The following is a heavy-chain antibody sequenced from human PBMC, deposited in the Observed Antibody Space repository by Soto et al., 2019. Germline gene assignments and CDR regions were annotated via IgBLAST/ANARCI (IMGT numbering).Heavy chain of an antibody. CDR3: ARDTYCSGGTCYPNFDY. D-gene: IGHD2-15*01. V-gene: IGHV1-18*01. CDR1: GYTFINYG. Sequence: QVQVVQSGAAVKKPGASVKVSCKASGYTFINYGISWVRQAPGPGLEWMGWISAYNGDTNYAQKFQGRVTMTTDTCTSTAYMALRSLRSDDSAVYYCARDTYCSGGTCYPNFDYWGQGTLVTVSS. CDR2: ISAYNGDT. J-gene: IGHJ4*02.